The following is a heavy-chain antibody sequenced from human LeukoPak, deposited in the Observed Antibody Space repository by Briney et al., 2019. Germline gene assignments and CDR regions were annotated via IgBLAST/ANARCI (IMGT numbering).Heavy chain of an antibody. CDR1: GLTFSIHW. V-gene: IGHV3-7*03. CDR3: TRLSGDNWNYGGNFDS. Sequence: GGSLRLSCAASGLTFSIHWMNWVRQAPGKGLECVANINQDGSDKYYADSVKGRFTISRDNSKNTLYLQMNSLKTEDTAVYYCTRLSGDNWNYGGNFDSWGQGTLVTVSS. J-gene: IGHJ4*02. CDR2: INQDGSDK. D-gene: IGHD1-7*01.